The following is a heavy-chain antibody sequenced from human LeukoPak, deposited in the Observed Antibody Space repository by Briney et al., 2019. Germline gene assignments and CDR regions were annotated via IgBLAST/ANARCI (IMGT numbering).Heavy chain of an antibody. V-gene: IGHV3-23*01. CDR3: AKGGSPSCYSSSGY. D-gene: IGHD2-2*01. J-gene: IGHJ4*02. Sequence: GGSLRLSCAPSGFTFSTYAISWVRQAPGKGLEWVSAICGSDGSRYYADSVKRRFTISRDNSKNTLYLQMNSLRGEDTAVYYCAKGGSPSCYSSSGYWGQGTLVTVSS. CDR2: ICGSDGSR. CDR1: GFTFSTYA.